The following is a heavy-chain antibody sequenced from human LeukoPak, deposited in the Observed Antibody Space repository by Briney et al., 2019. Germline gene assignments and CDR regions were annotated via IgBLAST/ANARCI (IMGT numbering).Heavy chain of an antibody. D-gene: IGHD3-22*01. CDR2: INPNNGNT. V-gene: IGHV1-18*04. Sequence: ASVKVSCKASGYTFTGYYMHWVRQAPGQGLEWMGWINPNNGNTNYAQKLQGRVTMTTDTSTSTAYMELRSLRSDDTAVYYCAREVLGYYYDSSGYDYWGQGTLVTVSS. CDR3: AREVLGYYYDSSGYDY. J-gene: IGHJ4*02. CDR1: GYTFTGYY.